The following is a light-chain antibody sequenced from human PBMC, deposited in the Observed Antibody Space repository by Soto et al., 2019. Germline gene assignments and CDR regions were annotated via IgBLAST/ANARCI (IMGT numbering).Light chain of an antibody. J-gene: IGKJ1*01. CDR2: SAS. Sequence: DLQMTQSPSSLSPYAEDRGTITCLASQGISTYLGWYQQKPGKVPKSLIYSASNLQSGVPSRFSASGSGTDFTLTISSLQREDFATYYCQQSYSTPVTFGQGTKVDIK. CDR1: QGISTY. V-gene: IGKV1-39*01. CDR3: QQSYSTPVT.